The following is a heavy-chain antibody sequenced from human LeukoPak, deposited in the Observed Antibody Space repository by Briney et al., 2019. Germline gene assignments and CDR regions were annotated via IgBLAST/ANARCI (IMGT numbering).Heavy chain of an antibody. J-gene: IGHJ4*02. Sequence: SETLSLTCTVSGGSISSSSYYWGWIRQPPGKGLEWIGSIYYSGSTYYNPSLKSRVTISVDTSKNQFSLKLSSVTAADTAVYYRASVKGRTTGPYYFDYWGQGTLVTVSS. V-gene: IGHV4-39*01. CDR3: ASVKGRTTGPYYFDY. CDR2: IYYSGST. CDR1: GGSISSSSYY. D-gene: IGHD1-1*01.